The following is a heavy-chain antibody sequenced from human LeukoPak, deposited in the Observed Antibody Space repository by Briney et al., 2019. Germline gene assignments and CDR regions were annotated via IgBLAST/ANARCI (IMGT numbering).Heavy chain of an antibody. V-gene: IGHV3-53*01. J-gene: IGHJ4*02. Sequence: GGSLRLSCAASGFTVSSNYMSWVRQAPGKGLEWVSVIYSGGSTYYADSVKGRFNAFRDTSKNTIFLQMNNLRADDTAVYYCVRRHDYWGQGTLVTVSS. CDR3: VRRHDY. CDR2: IYSGGST. CDR1: GFTVSSNY.